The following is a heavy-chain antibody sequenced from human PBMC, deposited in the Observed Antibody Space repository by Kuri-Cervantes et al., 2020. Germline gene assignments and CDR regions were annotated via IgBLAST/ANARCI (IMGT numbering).Heavy chain of an antibody. CDR3: ARGSSWYDY. J-gene: IGHJ4*02. V-gene: IGHV4-59*13. Sequence: SETLSLTCTVSGGSISSYYWNWIRQPPGKGLEWMGYMSYSGTTNYNPSLQSRVTMSVDTSKNQFSLKLSSVTAADTAVYYCARGSSWYDYWGQGTLVTVSS. CDR1: GGSISSYY. CDR2: MSYSGTT. D-gene: IGHD6-13*01.